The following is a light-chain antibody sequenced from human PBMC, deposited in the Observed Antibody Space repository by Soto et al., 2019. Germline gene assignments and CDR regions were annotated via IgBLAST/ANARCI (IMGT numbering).Light chain of an antibody. Sequence: EIVLTQSPGTLSFSPGERATLSCRASQSVSSSYLAWYQQKPGQAPRLLIYGASSRATGIPDRFSGSGSGTDFTLTISRLEPEDFAVYYCQQYGSSPPRLTLGGGTKVDIK. CDR1: QSVSSSY. J-gene: IGKJ4*01. CDR3: QQYGSSPPRLT. V-gene: IGKV3-20*01. CDR2: GAS.